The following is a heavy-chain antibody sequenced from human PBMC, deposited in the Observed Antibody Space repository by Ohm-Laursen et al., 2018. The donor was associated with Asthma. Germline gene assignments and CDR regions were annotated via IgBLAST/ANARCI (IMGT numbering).Heavy chain of an antibody. D-gene: IGHD3-22*01. CDR3: AKDGYYYDSSGHIDP. V-gene: IGHV3-30*18. Sequence: SLRLSCTASGFTFSSYGMHWVRQAPGKGLEWVAVISYDGSNKYYADSVKGRFTISRDNSKNTLYLQMNSLRAEDTAVYYCAKDGYYYDSSGHIDPWGQGTLVTVFS. CDR2: ISYDGSNK. CDR1: GFTFSSYG. J-gene: IGHJ5*02.